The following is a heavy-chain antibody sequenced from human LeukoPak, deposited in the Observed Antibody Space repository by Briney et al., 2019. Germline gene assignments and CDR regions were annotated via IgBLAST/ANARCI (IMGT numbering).Heavy chain of an antibody. J-gene: IGHJ4*02. V-gene: IGHV4-39*01. CDR3: ARIAAAAGPDY. Sequence: SETLSLTCTVSGGSISSSSYYWGWIRQPPGKGPEWIGSIYYSGGTYYNPSLKSRVTISVDTSKNQFSLKLSSVTAADTAVYYCARIAAAAGPDYWGQGTLVTVSS. D-gene: IGHD6-13*01. CDR2: IYYSGGT. CDR1: GGSISSSSYY.